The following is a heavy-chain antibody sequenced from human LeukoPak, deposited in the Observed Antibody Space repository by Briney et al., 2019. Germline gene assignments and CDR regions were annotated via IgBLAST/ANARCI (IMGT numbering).Heavy chain of an antibody. D-gene: IGHD6-6*01. CDR1: GFTFSSYG. Sequence: PGRSLRLSCAASGFTFSSYGMHWVRQAPGKGLEWVAVISYDGSNKYYADSVKGRFTISRDNSKNTLYLQMNSLRAEDTAVYYCARGATARIAARFDYWGQGTLVTVSS. CDR3: ARGATARIAARFDY. J-gene: IGHJ4*02. V-gene: IGHV3-30*03. CDR2: ISYDGSNK.